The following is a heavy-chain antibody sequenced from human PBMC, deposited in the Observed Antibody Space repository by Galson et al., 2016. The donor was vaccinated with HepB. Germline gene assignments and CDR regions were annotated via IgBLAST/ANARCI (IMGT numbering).Heavy chain of an antibody. CDR1: GYTFISYG. V-gene: IGHV1-18*04. J-gene: IGHJ4*02. CDR2: ISGNNGTT. CDR3: ARNAGTYYDFWRPISTSYYFDY. Sequence: SVKVSCKASGYTFISYGMSWVRQAPGQGLEWMGWISGNNGTTNNAQKLQGRVTMTADTSTSTAYMELRRLRSDDTAVYYCARNAGTYYDFWRPISTSYYFDYWGQGTLSPSPQ. D-gene: IGHD3-3*01.